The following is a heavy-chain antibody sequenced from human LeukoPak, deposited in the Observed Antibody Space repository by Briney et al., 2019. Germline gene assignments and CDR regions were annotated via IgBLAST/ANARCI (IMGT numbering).Heavy chain of an antibody. CDR1: DDSITIYY. CDR3: ARITLTIAVAHSTDY. J-gene: IGHJ4*02. Sequence: PSETLSLTCSVSDDSITIYYWTWIRQPPGKGLEWIGYIDHTGTTNYNPSLNSRVTISRDTSKNQLSLQLNSVTPEDTAVYYCARITLTIAVAHSTDYWGQGTLVTVSS. CDR2: IDHTGTT. V-gene: IGHV4-59*12. D-gene: IGHD6-19*01.